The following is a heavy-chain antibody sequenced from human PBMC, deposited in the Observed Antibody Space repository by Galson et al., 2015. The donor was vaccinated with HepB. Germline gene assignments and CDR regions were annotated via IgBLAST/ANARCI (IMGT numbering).Heavy chain of an antibody. D-gene: IGHD4-11*01. CDR2: INSDGSST. CDR3: ARPHDYTNYDILDP. V-gene: IGHV3-74*01. Sequence: SLRLSCAASGFTFSSYWMHWVRQAPGKGLVWVSCINSDGSSTNYADSVKGRFTISRDNAKNTLYLQMNSLRAEDTALYYCARPHDYTNYDILDPWGQGTLVTVSS. CDR1: GFTFSSYW. J-gene: IGHJ5*02.